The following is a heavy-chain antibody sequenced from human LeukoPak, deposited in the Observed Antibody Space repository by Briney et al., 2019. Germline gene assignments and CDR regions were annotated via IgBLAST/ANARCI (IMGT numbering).Heavy chain of an antibody. V-gene: IGHV3-9*01. CDR1: GFTFDDYA. Sequence: HRGGSLRLSCPASGFTFDDYAMDWVRQAPGKGLGGVSGISWNSGSIGYADSVKGRFTISRHNAKNSLYLQMNSLRAEDTALYYCAKDMDYGILRYGMDAWGQGTTVTVSS. D-gene: IGHD3-9*01. CDR3: AKDMDYGILRYGMDA. CDR2: ISWNSGSI. J-gene: IGHJ6*02.